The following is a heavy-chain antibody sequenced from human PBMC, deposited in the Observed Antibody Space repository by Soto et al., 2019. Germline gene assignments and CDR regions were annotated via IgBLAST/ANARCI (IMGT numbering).Heavy chain of an antibody. CDR2: INHSGST. J-gene: IGHJ3*02. CDR3: AGGIFWGAFDI. CDR1: GGSFSGYY. Sequence: SETLSLTCAVYGGSFSGYYWSWIRQPPGKGLEWIGEINHSGSTNYNPSLKSRVTISVDTSKNQFSLKLSSVTAADTAVYYCAGGIFWGAFDIWGQGTMVTVSS. V-gene: IGHV4-34*01. D-gene: IGHD3-9*01.